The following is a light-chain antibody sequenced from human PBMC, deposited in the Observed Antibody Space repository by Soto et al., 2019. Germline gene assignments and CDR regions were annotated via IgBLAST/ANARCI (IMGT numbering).Light chain of an antibody. CDR2: KAS. V-gene: IGKV1-5*03. J-gene: IGKJ1*01. CDR3: QQYDSYWT. Sequence: MHMTQSPSVVLASGGIRITITCRASQSISSWLAWYQQKPGKAPILLIYKASSLQNGVPSRFSGSGSGTEFTLTISSLQPDDFATYYCQQYDSYWTFGQGTKVDI. CDR1: QSISSW.